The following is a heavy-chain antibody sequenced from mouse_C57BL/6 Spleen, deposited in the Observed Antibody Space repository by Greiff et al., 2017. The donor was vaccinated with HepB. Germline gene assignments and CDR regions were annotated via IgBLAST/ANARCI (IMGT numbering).Heavy chain of an antibody. J-gene: IGHJ4*01. CDR2: IYPGSGST. CDR3: ARSSTMINLGAMDY. V-gene: IGHV1-55*01. CDR1: GYTFTSYW. D-gene: IGHD2-4*01. Sequence: QVQLQQPGAELVKPGASVKMSCKASGYTFTSYWITWVKQRPGQGLEWIGDIYPGSGSTNYNEKFKSKATLTVDTSSSTAYMQLSSLTSEDSAVYYCARSSTMINLGAMDYWGQGTSVTVSS.